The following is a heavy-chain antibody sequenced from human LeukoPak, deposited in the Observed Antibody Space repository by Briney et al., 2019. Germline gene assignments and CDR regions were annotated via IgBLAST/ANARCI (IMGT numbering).Heavy chain of an antibody. CDR2: IKQDGSEK. D-gene: IGHD3-22*01. V-gene: IGHV3-7*01. J-gene: IGHJ4*02. Sequence: GGSLRLSCAASGFTFSSYWMSWVRQAPGKGLEWVANIKQDGSEKYYVDSVKGRFTISRDNAKNPLYLQMNSLRAEDTAVYYCVRGPYYYDSSGYYWGQGTLVTVSS. CDR3: VRGPYYYDSSGYY. CDR1: GFTFSSYW.